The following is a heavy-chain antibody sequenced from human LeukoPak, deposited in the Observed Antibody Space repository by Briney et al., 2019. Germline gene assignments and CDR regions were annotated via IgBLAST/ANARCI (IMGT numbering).Heavy chain of an antibody. Sequence: GESLKISCKGSGYSFTSYWIAWVRQMPGKGLEWMGIIYPGDSATRYSPSFQGQVTISALKNISTAYLQWSSLKGSEAAMYYYSGNTSGWMNYWGQGTLVTVSS. CDR2: IYPGDSAT. CDR3: SGNTSGWMNY. J-gene: IGHJ4*02. CDR1: GYSFTSYW. D-gene: IGHD6-19*01. V-gene: IGHV5-51*06.